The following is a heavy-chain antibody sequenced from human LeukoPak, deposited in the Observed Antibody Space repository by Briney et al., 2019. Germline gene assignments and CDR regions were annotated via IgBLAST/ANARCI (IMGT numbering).Heavy chain of an antibody. CDR1: GFTVSSNY. J-gene: IGHJ4*02. V-gene: IGHV3-43*02. CDR2: ISGDGGRA. CDR3: AKTVGSGSYSLPFDY. Sequence: PGGSLRLSCAASGFTVSSNYMSWVRQAPGKGLEWVSLISGDGGRAYYADSVKGRFTISRDNSKNSLYLQMNSLRSEDTALYYCAKTVGSGSYSLPFDYWGQGTLVTVSS. D-gene: IGHD3-10*01.